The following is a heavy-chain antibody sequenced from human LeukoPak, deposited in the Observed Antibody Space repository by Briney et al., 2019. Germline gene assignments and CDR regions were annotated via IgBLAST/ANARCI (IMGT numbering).Heavy chain of an antibody. CDR3: GRDWKLDY. CDR2: ISDDGGDT. J-gene: IGHJ4*02. CDR1: GFTFSNYA. Sequence: GGSLRLSCAASGFTFSNYAMSWVRQAPGRGLEWVSAISDDGGDTKYAESVKGRFTISRDNSRNRLYLQMNSLRVEDTAIYYCGRDWKLDYWGQGILVTVSS. V-gene: IGHV3-23*01. D-gene: IGHD1-1*01.